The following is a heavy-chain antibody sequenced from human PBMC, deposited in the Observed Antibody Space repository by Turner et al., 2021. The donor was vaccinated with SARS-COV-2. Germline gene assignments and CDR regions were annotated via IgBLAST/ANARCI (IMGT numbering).Heavy chain of an antibody. V-gene: IGHV5-10-1*03. J-gene: IGHJ3*02. Sequence: EVQLVQSGPVVKKPGESLKISCQASGYNFANYWIAWVRQMPGKGLEWMGRIDTGDSYTNYGPSFQGHVIISVDRSISTAYLQWSSLKASDTAIYYCARLSAISGTTRGDAFDIWGQGTAV. D-gene: IGHD1-7*01. CDR1: GYNFANYW. CDR2: IDTGDSYT. CDR3: ARLSAISGTTRGDAFDI.